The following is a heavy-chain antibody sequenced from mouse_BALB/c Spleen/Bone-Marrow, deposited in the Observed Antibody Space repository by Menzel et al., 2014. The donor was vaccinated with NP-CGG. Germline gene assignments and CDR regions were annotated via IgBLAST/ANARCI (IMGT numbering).Heavy chain of an antibody. V-gene: IGHV4-1*02. CDR1: GFDFSRYW. CDR2: INPDSSTI. Sequence: EVMLVESGGGLVQPGGSLKLSCAASGFDFSRYWMSWVRQAPGKGLEWIGEINPDSSTINYTPSLKDKFIISRDNAKNTLYIQMSKVRSEDTAVHHCARQGWFLGMDYWGQGTSVTVSS. CDR3: ARQGWFLGMDY. D-gene: IGHD2-3*01. J-gene: IGHJ4*01.